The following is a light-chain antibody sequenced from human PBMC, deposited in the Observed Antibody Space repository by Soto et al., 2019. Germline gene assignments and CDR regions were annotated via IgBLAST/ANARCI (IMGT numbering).Light chain of an antibody. V-gene: IGLV2-14*01. CDR2: EVS. CDR1: SSDVGGYNY. J-gene: IGLJ1*01. Sequence: QSALTQPASVSGSPGQSITISCTGTSSDVGGYNYVSWYQQHPGKAHKLMIYEVSNRPSGVSNRFSGSKSGNTASLTISGLQAEDEADYYCSSYTSSSTFYVFGTGTKLTVL. CDR3: SSYTSSSTFYV.